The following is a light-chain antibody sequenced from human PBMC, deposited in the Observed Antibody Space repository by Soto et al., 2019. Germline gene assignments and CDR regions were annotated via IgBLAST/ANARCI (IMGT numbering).Light chain of an antibody. CDR1: QSISSW. CDR2: KAS. J-gene: IGKJ1*01. V-gene: IGKV1-5*03. CDR3: QHYNSYSEA. Sequence: DIQRTQSPSTLPASVGDRVTITCRASQSISSWLAWYQKKAGKDPKLLIYKASTLKSGVPSRFSGSGSGTEFNLTISSLQTDDFATYECQHYNSYSEAFGQGTKGDI.